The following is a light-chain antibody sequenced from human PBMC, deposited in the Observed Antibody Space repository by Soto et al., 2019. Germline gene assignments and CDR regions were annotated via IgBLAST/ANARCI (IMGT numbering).Light chain of an antibody. Sequence: EIVMTQSPGTLFVSPGERVTLSCRASQSVSSNLAWYQQKPGQGPRLLIYGASRRATGVPASFSGSRSETEFSLTISTLQSEDFAVYYCQQYYNWPPFFGGGTKVALK. J-gene: IGKJ4*01. V-gene: IGKV3-15*01. CDR1: QSVSSN. CDR3: QQYYNWPPF. CDR2: GAS.